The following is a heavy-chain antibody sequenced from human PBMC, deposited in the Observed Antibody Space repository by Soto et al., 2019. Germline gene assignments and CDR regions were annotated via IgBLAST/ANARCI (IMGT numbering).Heavy chain of an antibody. CDR2: IIPIFGTA. D-gene: IGHD2-21*02. CDR3: ARQPYCGGDCYSVAFDI. Sequence: SVKVSFKASGGTFSSYAISWVRQAPGQGLEWMGGIIPIFGTANYAQKFQGRVTITADESTSTAYMELSSLRSEDTAVYYCARQPYCGGDCYSVAFDIWGQGTMVTVSS. J-gene: IGHJ3*02. CDR1: GGTFSSYA. V-gene: IGHV1-69*13.